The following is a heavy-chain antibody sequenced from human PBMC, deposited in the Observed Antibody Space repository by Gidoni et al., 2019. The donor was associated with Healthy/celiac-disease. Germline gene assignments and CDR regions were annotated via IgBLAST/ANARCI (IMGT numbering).Heavy chain of an antibody. J-gene: IGHJ5*02. CDR2: INHSGST. CDR3: ARGGYCSGGSCGWFDP. Sequence: QVQLQQWGAGLLKPSETLSLTCAVYGGSFSGYYWSWIRQPPGQGLEWIGEINHSGSTNYNPSLKSRVTISVDTSKNQFSLKLSSVTAADTAVYYCARGGYCSGGSCGWFDPWGQGTLVTVSS. V-gene: IGHV4-34*01. D-gene: IGHD2-15*01. CDR1: GGSFSGYY.